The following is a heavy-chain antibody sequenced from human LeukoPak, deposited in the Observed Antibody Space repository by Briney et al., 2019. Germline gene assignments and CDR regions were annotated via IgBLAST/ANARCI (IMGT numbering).Heavy chain of an antibody. J-gene: IGHJ4*02. CDR2: INAGNGNT. V-gene: IGHV1-3*03. CDR3: TLYNY. D-gene: IGHD1-14*01. Sequence: KPGASVKVSCKASGYTFTRHDMHWVRQAPGQRLEWMGWINAGNGNTKYSQELQGRLTITRDTSASTVYMELSSLRSEDMAVYYCTLYNYWGQGTLVTVSS. CDR1: GYTFTRHD.